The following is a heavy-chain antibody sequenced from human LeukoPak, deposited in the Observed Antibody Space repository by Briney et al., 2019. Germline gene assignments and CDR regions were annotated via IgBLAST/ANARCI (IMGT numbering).Heavy chain of an antibody. CDR1: GFTFSSYG. CDR2: IRYDGSDK. D-gene: IGHD6-19*01. V-gene: IGHV3-30*02. J-gene: IGHJ4*02. Sequence: GGSLRLSCAASGFTFSSYGMHWVRQAPGKGLEWVAFIRYDGSDKFYADSVKGRSTSSRDNSKNTLYLQMNSLRAEDTAVYYCARDGVAVGDYWGQGTLVTVSS. CDR3: ARDGVAVGDY.